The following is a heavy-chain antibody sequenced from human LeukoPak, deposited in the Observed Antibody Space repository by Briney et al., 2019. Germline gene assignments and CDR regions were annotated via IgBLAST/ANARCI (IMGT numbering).Heavy chain of an antibody. CDR1: GGSISSYY. CDR2: IYTSGST. CDR3: AGDSYYDSSGYRGIDY. Sequence: SETLSLTCTVSGGSISSYYWSWIRQPAGKGLEWIGRIYTSGSTNYNPSLKSRVTMSVDTSKNQFSLKLSSVTAADTAVYYCAGDSYYDSSGYRGIDYWGQGTLVTVSS. D-gene: IGHD3-22*01. V-gene: IGHV4-4*07. J-gene: IGHJ4*02.